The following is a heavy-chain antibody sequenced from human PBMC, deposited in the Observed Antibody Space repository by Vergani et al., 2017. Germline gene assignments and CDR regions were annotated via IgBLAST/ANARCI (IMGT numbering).Heavy chain of an antibody. V-gene: IGHV3-9*01. CDR1: GFTFDDYA. J-gene: IGHJ6*04. D-gene: IGHD3-3*01. CDR2: ISWNSGSI. CDR3: AKDSYDFWSGCMDV. Sequence: EVQLVESGGGLVQPGRSLRLSCAASGFTFDDYAMHWVRQAPGKGLGWVSGISWNSGSIGYADSVKGRFTISRDNAKNSLYLQMNSLRAEDTALYYCAKDSYDFWSGCMDVWGKGTTVTVSS.